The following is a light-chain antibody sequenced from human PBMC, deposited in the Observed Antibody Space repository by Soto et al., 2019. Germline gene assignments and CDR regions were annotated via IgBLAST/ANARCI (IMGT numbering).Light chain of an antibody. Sequence: DIQMTQSPSSLSASVGDGVTITCRTSQTISSYLNWYQQKPGKAHKLLIFAASSLQSGVPSRFSGSGSGTDFSLTISSLQPEDFATYYCQKSYSTPPTFGQGTKVDIK. J-gene: IGKJ1*01. V-gene: IGKV1-39*01. CDR2: AAS. CDR3: QKSYSTPPT. CDR1: QTISSY.